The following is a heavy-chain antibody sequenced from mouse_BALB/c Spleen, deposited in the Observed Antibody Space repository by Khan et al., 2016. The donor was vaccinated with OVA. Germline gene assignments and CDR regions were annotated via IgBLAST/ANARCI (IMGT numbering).Heavy chain of an antibody. V-gene: IGHV2-6-4*01. D-gene: IGHD2-12*01. CDR3: AGGYYYPGAMDY. CDR1: GFSLSRYS. CDR2: IWGGGSI. J-gene: IGHJ4*01. Sequence: QVQLKESGPGLVAPSQSLSITCTVSGFSLSRYSVHWVRQPPGKGLEWLGMIWGGGSIDYNSALKSRLSISKDNSKSQVFLKMNSLQTDDTAMYYCAGGYYYPGAMDYGGQGTSVTVSS.